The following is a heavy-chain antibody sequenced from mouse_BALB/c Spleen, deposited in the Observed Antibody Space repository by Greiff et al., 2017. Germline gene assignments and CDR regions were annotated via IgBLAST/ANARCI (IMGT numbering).Heavy chain of an antibody. CDR2: IWAGGST. Sequence: VKLMESGPGLVAPSQSLSITCTVSGFSLTSYGVHRVRQPPGKGLEWLGVIWAGGSTNYNSALMSRLSISKDNSKSQVFLKMNSLQTDDTAMYYCARDDLSLTDYAMDYWGQGTSVTVSS. CDR3: ARDDLSLTDYAMDY. D-gene: IGHD1-1*01. CDR1: GFSLTSYG. J-gene: IGHJ4*01. V-gene: IGHV2-9*02.